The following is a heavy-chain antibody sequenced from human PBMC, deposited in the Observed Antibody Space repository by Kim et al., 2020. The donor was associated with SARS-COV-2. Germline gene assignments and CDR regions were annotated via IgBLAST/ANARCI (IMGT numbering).Heavy chain of an antibody. CDR2: ISYDGSNK. J-gene: IGHJ4*02. V-gene: IGHV3-30*18. CDR3: AKVQNGVDSGSWMLLVDY. CDR1: GFTFSSYG. D-gene: IGHD3-10*01. Sequence: GGSLRLSCAASGFTFSSYGMHWVRQAPGKGLEWVAVISYDGSNKYYADSVKGRFTISRDNSKNTLYLQMNSLRAEDTAVYYCAKVQNGVDSGSWMLLVDYWGQGTLVTVSS.